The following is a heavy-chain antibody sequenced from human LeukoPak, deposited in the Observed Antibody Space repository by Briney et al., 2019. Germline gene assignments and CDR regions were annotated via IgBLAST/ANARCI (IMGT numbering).Heavy chain of an antibody. CDR2: MNPNRGNT. Sequence: ASVKVSCKASGYTFTSYDINWVRQATGHGLEWMGWMNPNRGNTGYAQKFQGRVTMTRNTSISTAYMELSSLRSEDTAVYYCARRRSLRYCSSTSCYNWFDPWGQGTLVTVSS. J-gene: IGHJ5*02. CDR3: ARRRSLRYCSSTSCYNWFDP. D-gene: IGHD2-2*01. CDR1: GYTFTSYD. V-gene: IGHV1-8*01.